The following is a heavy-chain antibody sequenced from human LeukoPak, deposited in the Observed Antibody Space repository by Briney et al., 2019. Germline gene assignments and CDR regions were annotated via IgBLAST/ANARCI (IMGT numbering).Heavy chain of an antibody. Sequence: PSETLSLTCTVSGGSISSGSYYWSWIRQPAGKGLEWIGRIYTSGSTNYNPSLKSRVTISVDTSKNQFSLKLSSVTAADTAVYYCARAPYNRNDVIAFDIWGQGTMVTVSS. CDR2: IYTSGST. D-gene: IGHD1-20*01. CDR3: ARAPYNRNDVIAFDI. J-gene: IGHJ3*02. V-gene: IGHV4-61*02. CDR1: GGSISSGSYY.